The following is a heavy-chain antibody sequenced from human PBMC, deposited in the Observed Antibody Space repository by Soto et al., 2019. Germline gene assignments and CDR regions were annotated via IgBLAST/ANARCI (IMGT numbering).Heavy chain of an antibody. CDR1: GGSFSGYY. CDR2: INHSGST. CDR3: ARGREQWLVDAFDI. V-gene: IGHV4-34*01. D-gene: IGHD6-19*01. J-gene: IGHJ3*02. Sequence: LSLTCAVYGGSFSGYYWSWIRQPPGKGLEWIGEINHSGSTNYNPSLKSRVTISVDTSKNQFSLKLNSVTAADTAVYYCARGREQWLVDAFDIWGQGTMVTVSS.